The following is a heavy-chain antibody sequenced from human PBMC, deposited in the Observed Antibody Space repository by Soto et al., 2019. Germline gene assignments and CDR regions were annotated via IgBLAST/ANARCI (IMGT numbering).Heavy chain of an antibody. V-gene: IGHV4-31*03. CDR3: ARLQYTTTWHYFDD. D-gene: IGHD2-2*02. CDR2: IYYSGSA. Sequence: TLSLPCTVSGGSISSGCYDWSWIRQHPGKGLEWIVYIYYSGSAYYNPSLRSRVTISVDTSKNQFSLKLSSVTAADTAVYYCARLQYTTTWHYFDDWGQGTLVTVSS. J-gene: IGHJ4*02. CDR1: GGSISSGCYD.